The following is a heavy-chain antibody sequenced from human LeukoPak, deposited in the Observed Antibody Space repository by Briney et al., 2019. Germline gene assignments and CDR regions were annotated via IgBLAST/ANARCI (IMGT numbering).Heavy chain of an antibody. Sequence: PGGSLRLSCAASGFTLSTSWMSWVRQAPGKGLEWVATIDQDGSEIYYMDSVKGRFTISRDNAKNSLYLQMDSLRAEDTAVYYCARGGRYLFDVWGQGTMVTVSS. V-gene: IGHV3-7*01. CDR1: GFTLSTSW. CDR2: IDQDGSEI. J-gene: IGHJ3*01. CDR3: ARGGRYLFDV. D-gene: IGHD2/OR15-2a*01.